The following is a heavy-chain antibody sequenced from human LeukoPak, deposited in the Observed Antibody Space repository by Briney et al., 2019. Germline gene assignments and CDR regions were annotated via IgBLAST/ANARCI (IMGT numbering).Heavy chain of an antibody. V-gene: IGHV4-31*03. Sequence: PSETLSLTCTVSGGSISSGGYYWSWIRQHPGKGLEWIGYIYYSGSTYYNPSLKSRVTISVDTSKNQFSLKLSSVTAAGTAVYYCARGGHYYDSSGSLIDYWGQGTLVTVSS. CDR1: GGSISSGGYY. D-gene: IGHD3-22*01. J-gene: IGHJ4*02. CDR2: IYYSGST. CDR3: ARGGHYYDSSGSLIDY.